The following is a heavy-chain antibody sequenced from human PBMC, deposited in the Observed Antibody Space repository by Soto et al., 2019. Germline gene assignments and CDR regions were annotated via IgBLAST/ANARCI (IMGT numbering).Heavy chain of an antibody. CDR1: GGSFSGYY. D-gene: IGHD3-3*01. J-gene: IGHJ4*02. Sequence: SETLSLTCAVYGGSFSGYYWSWIRQPPGKGLEWIGEINHSGSTNYNPSLKSRVTISVDTSKNQFSLKLSSVTAADTAVYYCALFKRASGYYKLKTQHFDYWGQGTLVTVSS. CDR3: ALFKRASGYYKLKTQHFDY. CDR2: INHSGST. V-gene: IGHV4-34*01.